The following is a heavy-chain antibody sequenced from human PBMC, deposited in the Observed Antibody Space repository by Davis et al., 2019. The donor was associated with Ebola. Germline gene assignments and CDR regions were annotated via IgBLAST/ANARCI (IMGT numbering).Heavy chain of an antibody. CDR1: GFTFSSYS. V-gene: IGHV3-21*01. Sequence: GESLKISCAASGFTFSSYSMNWVRQAPGKGLEWVSSISSSSSYIYYADSVKGRFTISRDDSKNTLYLQLNSLRVGDTGVYYCVRDKGLRFLDTWGHGTLVTVSS. CDR2: ISSSSSYI. CDR3: VRDKGLRFLDT. J-gene: IGHJ4*01. D-gene: IGHD3-9*01.